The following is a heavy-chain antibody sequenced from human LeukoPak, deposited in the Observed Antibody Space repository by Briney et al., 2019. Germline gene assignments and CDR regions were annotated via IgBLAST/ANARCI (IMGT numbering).Heavy chain of an antibody. D-gene: IGHD3-10*01. CDR2: IYYTGYT. V-gene: IGHV4-31*03. Sequence: TLSLTCTVSGDSINSGGYYWSWIRQHPGKGLEWIGFIYYTGYTYSNPSLKSRFAISLDTSKNQFSLKLNSVTAADTAVYYCARDPGGFGELFGTSGLDVWGQGTTVLVSS. CDR1: GDSINSGGYY. CDR3: ARDPGGFGELFGTSGLDV. J-gene: IGHJ6*02.